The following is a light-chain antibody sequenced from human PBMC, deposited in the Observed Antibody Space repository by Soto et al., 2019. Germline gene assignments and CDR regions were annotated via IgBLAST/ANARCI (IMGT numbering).Light chain of an antibody. CDR3: AAWDDSLNGRV. CDR1: SSNIGSNT. V-gene: IGLV1-44*01. J-gene: IGLJ1*01. Sequence: QAVVTQPPSASGTPGQRVTISCSGSSSNIGSNTVNWYQQLPGTAPKLLIYSNNQRPSGVPDRFSGSKSGTSASLAISGLQSEDEADYYCAAWDDSLNGRVFGTGTKRTVL. CDR2: SNN.